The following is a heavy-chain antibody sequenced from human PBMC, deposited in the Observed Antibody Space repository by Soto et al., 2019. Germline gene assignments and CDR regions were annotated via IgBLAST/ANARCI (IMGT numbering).Heavy chain of an antibody. CDR1: GYTFTSYA. V-gene: IGHV1-3*01. J-gene: IGHJ4*02. D-gene: IGHD6-19*01. Sequence: ASVKVSCKASGYTFTSYAMHWVRQSPGQRLEWMGWINAGNGNTKYSQKFQGRVTITRDTSASTAYMELSSLRSEDTAVYYCAQSPGYSSGWYSYWGQGTLVTVSS. CDR3: AQSPGYSSGWYSY. CDR2: INAGNGNT.